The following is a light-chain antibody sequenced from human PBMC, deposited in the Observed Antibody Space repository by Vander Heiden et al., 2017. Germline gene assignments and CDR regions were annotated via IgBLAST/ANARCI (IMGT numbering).Light chain of an antibody. CDR1: SNDVGNYNL. Sequence: QSALTQPASVSGSPGQSITIYCTGTSNDVGNYNLVSWYQQHPGKAPKLIIYDVSERPSGVSDRFSGSKSGNTASLTISGLQAEDEADYYGCSYAGPDTYVFGTVTKVTVL. V-gene: IGLV2-23*02. CDR3: CSYAGPDTYV. J-gene: IGLJ1*01. CDR2: DVS.